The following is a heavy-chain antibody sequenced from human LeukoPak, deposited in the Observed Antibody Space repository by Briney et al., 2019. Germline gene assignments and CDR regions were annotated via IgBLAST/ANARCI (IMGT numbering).Heavy chain of an antibody. D-gene: IGHD2-21*02. J-gene: IGHJ4*02. CDR2: IYPGGST. CDR1: GFIDSSNY. V-gene: IGHV3-53*01. Sequence: GGPLRLSCAASGFIDSSNYLSGVREAPGKGLEGVASIYPGGSTYYADSVKGRFIISRDNSKNTVYLPMNSLRVEDTGVYYCARSMVTPNHFDYWGQGTLITVSS. CDR3: ARSMVTPNHFDY.